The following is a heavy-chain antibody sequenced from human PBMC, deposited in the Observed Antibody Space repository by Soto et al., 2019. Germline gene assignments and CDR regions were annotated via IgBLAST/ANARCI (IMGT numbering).Heavy chain of an antibody. V-gene: IGHV4-59*12. Sequence: PSETLSLTCTVSGGSISSYYWSWIRQPPGKGLEWIGYIYYSGSTNYNPSLKSRVTISVDTSKNQFSLKLSSVTAADTAVYYCARSYTYYYDSSGYYGVYFDYWGQGTLVTVSS. CDR2: IYYSGST. J-gene: IGHJ4*02. D-gene: IGHD3-22*01. CDR3: ARSYTYYYDSSGYYGVYFDY. CDR1: GGSISSYY.